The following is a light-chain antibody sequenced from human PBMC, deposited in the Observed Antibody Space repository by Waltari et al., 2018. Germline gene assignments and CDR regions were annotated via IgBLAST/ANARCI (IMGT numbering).Light chain of an antibody. J-gene: IGKJ4*01. Sequence: DFKWTQPPPPLPAPIETRVTFTCRACQGINKWLVWYQQKPGKAPNVLIYAASILQSGVPSRFSGSGFGTDFTLTISSLQPEDFATYFCQQANSLPFTFGGGTKVEIK. CDR1: QGINKW. V-gene: IGKV1-12*02. CDR2: AAS. CDR3: QQANSLPFT.